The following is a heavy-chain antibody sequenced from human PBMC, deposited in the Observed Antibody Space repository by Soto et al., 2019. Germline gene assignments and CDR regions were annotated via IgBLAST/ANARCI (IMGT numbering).Heavy chain of an antibody. CDR2: INHNSGGT. Sequence: ASVKVSCKASGYTFTGYYMHWVRQAPGQGLEWMGWINHNSGGTNYAQKFQGWVTMTRDTSISTAHMELSRLRSDDTAVYYCASVKQQMARGYGMDVWGQGTTVTVSS. V-gene: IGHV1-2*04. CDR3: ASVKQQMARGYGMDV. J-gene: IGHJ6*02. D-gene: IGHD6-13*01. CDR1: GYTFTGYY.